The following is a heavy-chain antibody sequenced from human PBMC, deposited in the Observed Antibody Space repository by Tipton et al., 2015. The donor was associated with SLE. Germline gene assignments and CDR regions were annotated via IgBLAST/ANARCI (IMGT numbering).Heavy chain of an antibody. CDR1: GGSISSGDYY. V-gene: IGHV4-30-4*01. CDR3: ARGPFVYCSSTSCYDWYFDL. CDR2: IYYSGST. D-gene: IGHD2-2*01. Sequence: TLSLTCTVSGGSISSGDYYWSWIRQPPGKGLEWIGYIYYSGSTYYNPSLKSRVTISVDTSKNQFSLKLSSVTAADTAVYYCARGPFVYCSSTSCYDWYFDLWGRGTLVTVSS. J-gene: IGHJ2*01.